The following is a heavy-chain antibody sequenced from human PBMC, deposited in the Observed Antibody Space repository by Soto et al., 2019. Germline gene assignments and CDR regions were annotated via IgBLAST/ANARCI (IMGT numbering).Heavy chain of an antibody. Sequence: GESLKISCKGSGYSSTSYWISWVRQMPGKGLEWMGRIDPSDSYTNYSPSFQGHVTISADKSISTAYLQWSSLKASDTAMYYCASREGIAAAGTDPYYYYGMDVWGQGTTVTVS. CDR3: ASREGIAAAGTDPYYYYGMDV. CDR1: GYSSTSYW. CDR2: IDPSDSYT. D-gene: IGHD6-13*01. V-gene: IGHV5-10-1*01. J-gene: IGHJ6*02.